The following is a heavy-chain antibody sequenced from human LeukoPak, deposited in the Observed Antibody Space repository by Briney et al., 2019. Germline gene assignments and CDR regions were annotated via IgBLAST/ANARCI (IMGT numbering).Heavy chain of an antibody. D-gene: IGHD1-26*01. V-gene: IGHV3-21*01. CDR1: GFTFSVYS. CDR3: ATSPWELYFDY. Sequence: GSLRLSCAASGFTFSVYSMNWVRQAPGKGLEWVSSITSRSNHIDYADSVKGRFTISRDNAKNSLYLQMNSLRAEDTAVYYCATSPWELYFDYWGQGTLVTVSS. J-gene: IGHJ4*02. CDR2: ITSRSNHI.